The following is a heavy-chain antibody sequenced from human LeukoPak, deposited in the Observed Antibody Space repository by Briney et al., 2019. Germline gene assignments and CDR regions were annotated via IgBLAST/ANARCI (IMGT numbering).Heavy chain of an antibody. CDR1: GYTFRQYS. CDR2: IIPIFGTA. CDR3: ARAVRGDNRFDP. D-gene: IGHD3-10*01. Sequence: SVKLSCKASGYTFRQYSISWARQAPGQGLEWMGGIIPIFGTANYAQKFQGRVTITADESTSTAYMELSSLRSEDTAVYYYARAVRGDNRFDPWGQGTLVTVSS. J-gene: IGHJ5*02. V-gene: IGHV1-69*13.